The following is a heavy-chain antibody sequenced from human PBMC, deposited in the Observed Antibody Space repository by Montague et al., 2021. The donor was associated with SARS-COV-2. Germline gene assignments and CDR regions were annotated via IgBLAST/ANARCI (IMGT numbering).Heavy chain of an antibody. CDR2: ISFDGTNK. D-gene: IGHD5-18*01. J-gene: IGHJ4*02. V-gene: IGHV3-30-3*01. CDR3: AREQGGYSYNDH. Sequence: SLRLSCAASGFTFTSYAMHWVRQAPGKGLEWVAVISFDGTNKYYTDSVKGRFTISRDNSKNTLYLQMHSVRPENTAVYYCAREQGGYSYNDHWGQGTLVTVSS. CDR1: GFTFTSYA.